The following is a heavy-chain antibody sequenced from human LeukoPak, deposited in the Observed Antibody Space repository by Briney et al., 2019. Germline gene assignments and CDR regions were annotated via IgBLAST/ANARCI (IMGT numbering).Heavy chain of an antibody. CDR2: IYNSGST. D-gene: IGHD3-22*01. CDR1: GGSISNSY. CDR3: ARATTMILQY. V-gene: IGHV4-59*01. J-gene: IGHJ4*02. Sequence: SETLSLTCTVSGGSISNSYWTWIRQPPGKGLEWIGYIYNSGSTNYNPSLTSRITISLDTSKTQFSLKLRSVTAADTAIYYCARATTMILQYWGQGTLVTVSS.